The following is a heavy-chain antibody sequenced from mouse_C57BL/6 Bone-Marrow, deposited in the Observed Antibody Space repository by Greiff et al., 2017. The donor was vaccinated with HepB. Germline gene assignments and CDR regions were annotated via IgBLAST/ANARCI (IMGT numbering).Heavy chain of an antibody. Sequence: QVQLQQPGTELVKPGASVKLSCKASGYTFTSYWMHWVKQRPGQGLEWIGNINPNNGGTSYNQKFKGKATLTVDKSSSTAYMELRSLTSEDSAVYYCARGTWFAYWGQGTLVTVSA. V-gene: IGHV1-53*01. J-gene: IGHJ3*01. CDR2: INPNNGGT. CDR3: ARGTWFAY. CDR1: GYTFTSYW.